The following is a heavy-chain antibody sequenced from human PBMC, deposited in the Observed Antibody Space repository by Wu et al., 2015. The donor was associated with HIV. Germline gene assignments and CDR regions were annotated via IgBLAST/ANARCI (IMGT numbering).Heavy chain of an antibody. V-gene: IGHV1-46*01. CDR2: INPSGGST. Sequence: QVQLVQSGAEVKKPGASVKVSCKASGYTFSSYYMHWVRQAPGQGLEWMGMINPSGGSTSYAQKFQGRVTMTRDTSTTTVYMELGSLRSEDTAVYYCARLTQYYYYGMDVWGQGTTVTVSS. J-gene: IGHJ6*02. D-gene: IGHD3-9*01. CDR3: ARLTQYYYYGMDV. CDR1: GYTFSSYY.